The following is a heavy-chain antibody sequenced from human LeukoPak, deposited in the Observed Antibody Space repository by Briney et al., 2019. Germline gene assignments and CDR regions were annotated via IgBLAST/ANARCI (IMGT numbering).Heavy chain of an antibody. Sequence: SVKVSCKASGGTFSSYAISWVRQAPGQGLEWMGGIIPIFGTANYAQKFQGRVTITADKSTSAAYMELSSLRSEDTAVYYCASGRDDCSSTSCYASYYYYYMDVWGKGTTVTVSS. CDR3: ASGRDDCSSTSCYASYYYYYMDV. J-gene: IGHJ6*03. CDR1: GGTFSSYA. D-gene: IGHD2-2*01. CDR2: IIPIFGTA. V-gene: IGHV1-69*06.